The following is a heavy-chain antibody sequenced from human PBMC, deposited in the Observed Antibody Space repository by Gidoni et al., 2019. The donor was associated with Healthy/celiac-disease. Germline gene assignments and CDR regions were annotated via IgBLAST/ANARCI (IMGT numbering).Heavy chain of an antibody. CDR1: GFTFSSYI. V-gene: IGHV3-21*01. CDR3: ARDKVSGWYVLDPRYFDY. J-gene: IGHJ4*02. Sequence: EVQLVESGGGLVKPGGSLRLSCAASGFTFSSYIMNWVRQAPGKGLEWVSAISSSSSYIYYADSVKGRFTISRDNAKNSLYLQMNSLRAEDTAVYYCARDKVSGWYVLDPRYFDYWGQGTLVTVSS. D-gene: IGHD6-19*01. CDR2: ISSSSSYI.